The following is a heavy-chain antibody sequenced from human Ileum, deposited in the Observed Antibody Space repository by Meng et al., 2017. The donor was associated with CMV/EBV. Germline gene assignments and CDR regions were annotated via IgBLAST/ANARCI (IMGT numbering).Heavy chain of an antibody. D-gene: IGHD1-14*01. V-gene: IGHV3-74*03. CDR2: INNDGSRA. J-gene: IGHJ4*02. CDR1: GFTISTNW. CDR3: ARDTEGY. Sequence: SLRLSCVASGFTISTNWMQWVRQVPGKGLVWVSGINNDGSRATYADFVKGRFTISRDNAKNTAYLEMNSLGPEDTAMYYCARDTEGYWGQGTLVTVSS.